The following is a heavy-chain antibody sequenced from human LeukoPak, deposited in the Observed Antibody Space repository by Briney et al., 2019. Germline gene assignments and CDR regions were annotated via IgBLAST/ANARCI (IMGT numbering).Heavy chain of an antibody. J-gene: IGHJ4*02. D-gene: IGHD3-10*01. V-gene: IGHV3-30*02. CDR1: GFTFSSYG. CDR2: IRCDGSNK. Sequence: GGSLRLSCAASGFTFSSYGMHWVRQAPGKGLEWVAFIRCDGSNKYYADSVKGRFTISRDNSKNTLYLQMNSLRAEDTAVYYCAKDRRDGSGSYYKDYWGQGTLVTVSS. CDR3: AKDRRDGSGSYYKDY.